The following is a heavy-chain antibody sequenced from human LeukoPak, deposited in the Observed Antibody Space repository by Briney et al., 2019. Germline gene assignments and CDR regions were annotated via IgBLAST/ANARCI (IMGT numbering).Heavy chain of an antibody. J-gene: IGHJ5*02. D-gene: IGHD5-12*01. Sequence: PGGSLRLPCAASGFTVSSNYMSWVRQAPGKGLEWVSVIYSGGSTYYADSVKGRFTISRDNSKNTLYLQMNSLRAEDTAVYYCARRETKSGYAWGHNWFDPWGQGTLVTVSS. CDR1: GFTVSSNY. CDR2: IYSGGST. CDR3: ARRETKSGYAWGHNWFDP. V-gene: IGHV3-53*01.